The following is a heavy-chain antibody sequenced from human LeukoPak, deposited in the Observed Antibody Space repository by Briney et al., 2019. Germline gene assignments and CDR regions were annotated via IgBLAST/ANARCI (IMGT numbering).Heavy chain of an antibody. CDR1: GFTISTYG. CDR2: ISGGTT. Sequence: GGSLRLSCAASGFTISTYGMSWVRQAPGKGLEWVSSISGGTTYYAGSVKGRFTISRDNSKNTVSLQMNSLRAEDTAVYYCAKSVYHSGNYWGQGTLVTVSS. D-gene: IGHD3-10*01. CDR3: AKSVYHSGNY. J-gene: IGHJ4*02. V-gene: IGHV3-23*01.